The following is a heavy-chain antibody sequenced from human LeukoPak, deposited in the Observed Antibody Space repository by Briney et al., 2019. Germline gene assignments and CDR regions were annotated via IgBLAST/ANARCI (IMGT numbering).Heavy chain of an antibody. V-gene: IGHV1-69*01. Sequence: SVKVSCKASGGTFSSYAISWVRQTPGQGLEWMGGIIPIFGTANYAQKFQGRVTITADESTSTAYMELSSLRSEDTAVYYCATIVVVAATAFDYWGQGTLVTVSS. CDR3: ATIVVVAATAFDY. D-gene: IGHD2-15*01. CDR2: IIPIFGTA. CDR1: GGTFSSYA. J-gene: IGHJ4*02.